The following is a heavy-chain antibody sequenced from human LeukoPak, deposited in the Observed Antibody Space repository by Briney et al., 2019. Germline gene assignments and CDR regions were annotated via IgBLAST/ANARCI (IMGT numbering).Heavy chain of an antibody. J-gene: IGHJ1*01. D-gene: IGHD6-13*01. Sequence: PSETLSLTCAVYGGSFSGYYWSWIRQPPGKGLEWIGYIHYSGSTNYSPSLKSRGTTSIDTSKNQFSLKLSSVTAADTAVYYCARHGSWSAYSQHWGQGTLVTVSS. CDR1: GGSFSGYY. CDR2: IHYSGST. CDR3: ARHGSWSAYSQH. V-gene: IGHV4-59*08.